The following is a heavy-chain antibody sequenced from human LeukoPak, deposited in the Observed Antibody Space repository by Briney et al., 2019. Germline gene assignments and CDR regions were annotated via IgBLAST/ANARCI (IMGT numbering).Heavy chain of an antibody. J-gene: IGHJ4*02. V-gene: IGHV1-8*01. CDR2: MNPNSGNT. CDR3: ARAVYSSSPELFDY. CDR1: GYTFTSYD. Sequence: ASVEVSCKASGYTFTSYDINWVRQATGQGLEWMGWMNPNSGNTGYAQKFQGRVTMTRNTSISTAYMELSSLRSEDTAVYYCARAVYSSSPELFDYWGQGTLVTVSS. D-gene: IGHD6-6*01.